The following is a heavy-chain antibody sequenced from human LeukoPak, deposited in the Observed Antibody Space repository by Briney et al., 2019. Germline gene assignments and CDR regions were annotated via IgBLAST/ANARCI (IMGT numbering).Heavy chain of an antibody. V-gene: IGHV3-43*01. Sequence: TGGSLRLSCAASGFTFHHYSMHWARQPPGKGLEWVSLISWDGGITYYADSVRGRFTISRDNGKNSLSLEMNSLRTEDTALYYCAKDSNTGGYSFGSWGQGTLVTVTS. CDR3: AKDSNTGGYSFGS. CDR1: GFTFHHYS. CDR2: ISWDGGIT. J-gene: IGHJ4*02. D-gene: IGHD5-12*01.